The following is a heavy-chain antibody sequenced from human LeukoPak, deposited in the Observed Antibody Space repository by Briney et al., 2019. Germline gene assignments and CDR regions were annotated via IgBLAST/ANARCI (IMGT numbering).Heavy chain of an antibody. CDR2: IWYDGSNK. J-gene: IGHJ4*02. CDR1: GFTFNSFA. D-gene: IGHD3-22*01. CDR3: ARGTRYDSSGYYSQDLDY. V-gene: IGHV3-33*08. Sequence: GGSLRLSCAASGFTFNSFAMSWVRQAPGKGLEWAAVIWYDGSNKYYADSVKGRFTISRDNSKNTLYLQMNSLRAEDTAVYYCARGTRYDSSGYYSQDLDYWGQGTLVTVSS.